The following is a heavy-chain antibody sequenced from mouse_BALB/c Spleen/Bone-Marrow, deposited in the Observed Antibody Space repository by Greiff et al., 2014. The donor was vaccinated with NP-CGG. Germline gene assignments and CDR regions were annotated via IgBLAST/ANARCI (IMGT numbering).Heavy chain of an antibody. J-gene: IGHJ3*01. CDR3: ARGGYDTSIFAY. D-gene: IGHD2-3*01. CDR2: ILPGSGTT. Sequence: VQLQQSGAELMRPGASVKISCKATGYTFSSYWIEWVNQRPGHGLEWIGEILPGSGTTHYNEKFKDKATFTADTSSNTAYMQLSSLTSEDSAVYYCARGGYDTSIFAYWGQGTPVTVSA. V-gene: IGHV1-9*01. CDR1: GYTFSSYW.